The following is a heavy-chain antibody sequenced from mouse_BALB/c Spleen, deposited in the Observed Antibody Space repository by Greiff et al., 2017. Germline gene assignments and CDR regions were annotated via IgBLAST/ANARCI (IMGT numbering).Heavy chain of an antibody. Sequence: DVKLQESGPGLVKPSQSLSLTCTVTGYSITSDYAWYWIRQFPGNKLEWMGYISYSGSTSYNPSLKSRISITRDTSKNQFFLQLNSVTTEDTATYYCARETRRGYAMDYWGQGTSVTVSS. CDR1: GYSITSDYA. D-gene: IGHD3-1*01. J-gene: IGHJ4*01. CDR3: ARETRRGYAMDY. CDR2: ISYSGST. V-gene: IGHV3-2*02.